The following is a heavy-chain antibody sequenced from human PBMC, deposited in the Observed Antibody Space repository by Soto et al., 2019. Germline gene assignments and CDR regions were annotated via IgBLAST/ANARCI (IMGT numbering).Heavy chain of an antibody. Sequence: PGGSLRLSCAASGFTFSNYAIIWVRQAPGKGLEWVSGISETGIITYYADSVKGRFTISRDNSKSTAYLQMKSLRADDTAVYYCAKAPTWLRSGDRWGLGTLVTVSS. J-gene: IGHJ5*02. CDR3: AKAPTWLRSGDR. CDR2: ISETGIIT. D-gene: IGHD6-19*01. V-gene: IGHV3-23*01. CDR1: GFTFSNYA.